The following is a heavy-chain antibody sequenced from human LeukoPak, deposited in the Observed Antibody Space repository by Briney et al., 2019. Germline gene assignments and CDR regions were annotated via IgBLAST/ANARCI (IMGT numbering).Heavy chain of an antibody. CDR1: GFTFSNYW. CDR3: ARWRGSQSEFEY. Sequence: PGGSLRLSCTAPGFTFSNYWMSWVRQPPGKGLEFVANIKADGSRIEYVDSVKGRFTTSRDNAKYSLYLHMISLRAEDTAVYYCARWRGSQSEFEYWGQGTLVTVAS. CDR2: IKADGSRI. D-gene: IGHD3-3*01. J-gene: IGHJ4*02. V-gene: IGHV3-7*01.